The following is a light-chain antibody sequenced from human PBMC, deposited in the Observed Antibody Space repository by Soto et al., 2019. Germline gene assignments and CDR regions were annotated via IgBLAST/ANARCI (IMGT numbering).Light chain of an antibody. CDR3: NSYTTLSNRV. CDR2: EVT. J-gene: IGLJ1*01. Sequence: QSALTQPASVSGSPGQSITISCTGTSTDIGAYNYVSWYQQHPGKAPKLLIYEVTNRPSGVSNRFSGSKSGNTASLTISGLQAEDEANYYCNSYTTLSNRVFGAETRSPS. V-gene: IGLV2-14*01. CDR1: STDIGAYNY.